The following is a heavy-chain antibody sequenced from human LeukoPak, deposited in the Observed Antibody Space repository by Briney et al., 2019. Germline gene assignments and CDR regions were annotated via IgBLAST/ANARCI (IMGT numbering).Heavy chain of an antibody. Sequence: SVKVSCKASGYTFTSYYMHWVRQAPGQGLEWMGGIIPIFGTANYAQKFQGRVTITADESTSTAYMELSSLRSEDTAVYYCARDGLRAVAGTRGAYYFDYWGQGTLVTVSS. CDR3: ARDGLRAVAGTRGAYYFDY. CDR2: IIPIFGTA. J-gene: IGHJ4*02. D-gene: IGHD6-19*01. V-gene: IGHV1-69*13. CDR1: GYTFTSYY.